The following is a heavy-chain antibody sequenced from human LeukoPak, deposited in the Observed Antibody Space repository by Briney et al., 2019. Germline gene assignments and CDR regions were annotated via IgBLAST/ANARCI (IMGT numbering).Heavy chain of an antibody. V-gene: IGHV3-7*01. CDR2: IKQDGSEK. CDR1: GFTFSGYW. J-gene: IGHJ4*02. CDR3: ARVGYCSSTSCHGFED. Sequence: SGGSLRLSCAASGFTFSGYWMSWVRQAPGKGLGWVANIKQDGSEKYYVDSVKGRFTISRDNAKNSLYLQMNSLRAEDTAVYYCARVGYCSSTSCHGFEDWGQGTLVTVSS. D-gene: IGHD2-2*01.